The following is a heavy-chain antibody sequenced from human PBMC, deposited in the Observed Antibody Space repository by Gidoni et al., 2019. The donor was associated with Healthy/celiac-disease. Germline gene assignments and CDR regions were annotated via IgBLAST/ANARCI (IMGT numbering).Heavy chain of an antibody. CDR2: IIPILGIA. J-gene: IGHJ4*02. CDR1: GGTFSSYA. V-gene: IGHV1-69*04. D-gene: IGHD5-12*01. Sequence: QVQLVQSGAEVTKPGSSVKVSCKASGGTFSSYAISWVRQAPGQGLEWMGRIIPILGIANYAQKFQGRVTITADKSTSTAYMELSSLRSEDTAVYYCARGYSGYDRPLDYWGQGTLVTVSS. CDR3: ARGYSGYDRPLDY.